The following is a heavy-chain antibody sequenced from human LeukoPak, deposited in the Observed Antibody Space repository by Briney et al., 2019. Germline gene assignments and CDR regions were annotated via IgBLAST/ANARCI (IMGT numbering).Heavy chain of an antibody. CDR3: ARKDGDY. J-gene: IGHJ4*02. Sequence: TSSETLSPACTVSGASISSYHWSWIRQPPGKGLEWIGYMYYSGSTNYNPSLKSRVTMSLDTSKNQFSLKLRSVTAADTAIYYCARKDGDYWGQGTLVTVSS. CDR1: GASISSYH. V-gene: IGHV4-59*01. CDR2: MYYSGST. D-gene: IGHD2-15*01.